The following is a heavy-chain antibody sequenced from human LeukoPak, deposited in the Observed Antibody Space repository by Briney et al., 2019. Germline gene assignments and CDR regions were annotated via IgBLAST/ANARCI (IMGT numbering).Heavy chain of an antibody. CDR3: ARDGAPDFWSGYYQCGY. D-gene: IGHD3-3*01. J-gene: IGHJ4*02. CDR2: IIPIFGTA. V-gene: IGHV1-69*13. Sequence: SVKVPCKASGGTFSSYAISWVRQAPGQGLEWMGGIIPIFGTANYAQKFQGRVTITADESTSTAYMELSSLRSEDTAVYYCARDGAPDFWSGYYQCGYWGQGTLVTVSS. CDR1: GGTFSSYA.